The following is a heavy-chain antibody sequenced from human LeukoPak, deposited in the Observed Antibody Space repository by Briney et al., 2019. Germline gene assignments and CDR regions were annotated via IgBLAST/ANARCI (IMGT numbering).Heavy chain of an antibody. CDR2: TYYRSKWYN. CDR3: ARGVGGYDLSFYYYGMDV. Sequence: SQTLSLTCAISGDSVSSNSAAWNWIRQSPSRGLEWLGRTYYRSKWYNDYAVPVKSRITINPDTSKNQFSLQLNSMTPEDTAVYYCARGVGGYDLSFYYYGMDVWGKGTTVTVSS. J-gene: IGHJ6*04. V-gene: IGHV6-1*01. D-gene: IGHD5-12*01. CDR1: GDSVSSNSAA.